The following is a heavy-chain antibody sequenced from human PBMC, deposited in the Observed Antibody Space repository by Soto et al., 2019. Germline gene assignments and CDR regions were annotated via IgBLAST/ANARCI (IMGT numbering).Heavy chain of an antibody. Sequence: GGSLRLSCAASGFTFSSYAMSWVRQAPGKGLEWVSAISGSGGSTYYADSVKGRFTISRDNSKNTLYLQMNSLRAEDTAVYYCAKGEGPTYYDILTGKAPFDPWGQGTLVTVSS. CDR2: ISGSGGST. CDR3: AKGEGPTYYDILTGKAPFDP. V-gene: IGHV3-23*01. D-gene: IGHD3-9*01. CDR1: GFTFSSYA. J-gene: IGHJ5*02.